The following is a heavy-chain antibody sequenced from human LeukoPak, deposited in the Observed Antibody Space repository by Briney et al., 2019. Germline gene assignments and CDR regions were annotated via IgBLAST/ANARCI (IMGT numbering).Heavy chain of an antibody. Sequence: SQTLSLTCAISGDSVSSNSAAWNWIRQSPSRGLEWLGRTYYRSKWYNDYAVSVKSRITINPDTPKNQFSLQLNSVTPEDTAVYYCARDRLYDSSGYYLGDFDYWGQGTLVTVSS. D-gene: IGHD3-22*01. CDR1: GDSVSSNSAA. CDR3: ARDRLYDSSGYYLGDFDY. V-gene: IGHV6-1*01. J-gene: IGHJ4*02. CDR2: TYYRSKWYN.